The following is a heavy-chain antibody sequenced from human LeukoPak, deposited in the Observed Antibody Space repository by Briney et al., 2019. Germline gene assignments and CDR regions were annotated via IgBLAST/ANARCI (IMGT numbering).Heavy chain of an antibody. CDR1: GYTFTSYG. D-gene: IGHD2-21*02. J-gene: IGHJ3*02. V-gene: IGHV1-18*01. Sequence: ASVKVSCKASGYTFTSYGISWVRQAPGQGLEWMGWISAYNGNTNYAQKLQGRVTMTRDTSISTAYMELSRLRSDDTAVYYCARERLILAYCGGDCYWHDAFDIWGRGTMVTVSS. CDR2: ISAYNGNT. CDR3: ARERLILAYCGGDCYWHDAFDI.